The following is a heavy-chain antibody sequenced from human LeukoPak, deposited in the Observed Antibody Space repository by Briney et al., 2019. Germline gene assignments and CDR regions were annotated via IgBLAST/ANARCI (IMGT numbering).Heavy chain of an antibody. CDR2: MNPNSGNT. Sequence: VASVDVSFTASGYTFTIYDINWVRQATGQGLEWMGWMNPNSGNTGYAQKFQGRVTITRKTSISTAYMELSSLRSEDTAVYYCARVQFSGGSYFMNYWGQGTLVTVSS. V-gene: IGHV1-8*03. CDR3: ARVQFSGGSYFMNY. J-gene: IGHJ4*02. CDR1: GYTFTIYD. D-gene: IGHD1-26*01.